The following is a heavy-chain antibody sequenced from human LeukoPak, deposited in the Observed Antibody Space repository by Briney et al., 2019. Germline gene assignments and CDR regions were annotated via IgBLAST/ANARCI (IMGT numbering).Heavy chain of an antibody. CDR3: ASLNYGDAAHFFDY. J-gene: IGHJ4*02. CDR2: IYISGMT. Sequence: PSETLSLTCNVSGASISDRRYYWACTRHHPGKGLEWIAHIYISGMTFSNPSLTSRVSILVDTSKNHFSLQLSSLTAADTAVYFCASLNYGDAAHFFDYWGQGSLVTVSS. D-gene: IGHD4-17*01. CDR1: GASISDRRYY. V-gene: IGHV4-39*02.